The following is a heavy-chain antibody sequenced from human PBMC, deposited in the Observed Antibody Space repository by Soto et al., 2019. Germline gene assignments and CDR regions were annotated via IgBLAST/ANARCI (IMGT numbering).Heavy chain of an antibody. Sequence: SETLSLTCTVSGGSISSGGYYWSWIRQHPGKGLEWIGYIYYSGSTYYNPSLKSRVTISVDTSKNQFSLKLSSVTAADTAVYHCARHQHIVLTGYPFDYWGQGTLVTVSS. CDR2: IYYSGST. J-gene: IGHJ4*02. D-gene: IGHD2-8*01. CDR1: GGSISSGGYY. V-gene: IGHV4-31*03. CDR3: ARHQHIVLTGYPFDY.